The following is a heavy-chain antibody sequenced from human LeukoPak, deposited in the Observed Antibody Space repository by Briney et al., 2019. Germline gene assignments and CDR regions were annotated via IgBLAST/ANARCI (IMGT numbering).Heavy chain of an antibody. CDR2: IYYSGST. D-gene: IGHD2/OR15-2a*01. J-gene: IGHJ3*02. V-gene: IGHV4-61*08. Sequence: PSETLSLTCTVSGGSISSGDYYWSWIRQPPGKGLEWIGCIYYSGSTYYNPSLKSRVTISVDMSKSQFSLRLTSVTAADTAVYYCARKNDFDIWGQGTLVTVSS. CDR3: ARKNDFDI. CDR1: GGSISSGDYY.